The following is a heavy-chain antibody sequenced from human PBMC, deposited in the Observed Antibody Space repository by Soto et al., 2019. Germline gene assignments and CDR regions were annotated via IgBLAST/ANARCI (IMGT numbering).Heavy chain of an antibody. Sequence: NPSETLSLTCAVSGGSISSSNWWSWVRQPPGKGLEWIGEIYHSGSTNYNPSLKSRVTISVDKSKNQFSLKLSSVTAADTAVYYCARAYSYGRYYYYGMDVWGQGTTVTVSS. V-gene: IGHV4-4*02. J-gene: IGHJ6*02. CDR2: IYHSGST. D-gene: IGHD5-18*01. CDR3: ARAYSYGRYYYYGMDV. CDR1: GGSISSSNW.